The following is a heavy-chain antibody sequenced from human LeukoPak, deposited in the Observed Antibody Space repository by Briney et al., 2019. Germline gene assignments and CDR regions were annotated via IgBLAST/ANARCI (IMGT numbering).Heavy chain of an antibody. V-gene: IGHV1-24*01. Sequence: ASVKVSCKVSGYTLTELSMHWVRQAPGKGLEWMGGFDPEDGETIYAQKFQGRVTMTEGTSTDTAYMELSSLRSEDTAVYYCASTNDGGVQPFDYWGQGTLVTVSS. CDR2: FDPEDGET. J-gene: IGHJ4*02. CDR1: GYTLTELS. CDR3: ASTNDGGVQPFDY. D-gene: IGHD1-1*01.